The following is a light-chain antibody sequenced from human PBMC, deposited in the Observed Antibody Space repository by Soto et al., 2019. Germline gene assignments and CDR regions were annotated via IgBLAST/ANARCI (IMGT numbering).Light chain of an antibody. CDR3: QQYHNLWT. CDR2: RAS. J-gene: IGKJ1*01. Sequence: EIVMTQSPATLSVSPGDRATLSCTASHYIYSNVAWFQQRPGQAPRLLIYRASTRATGTPARFSGSGSGTEFTITITSLQSEAFALYYCQQYHNLWTFGQGTEVEIK. V-gene: IGKV3-15*01. CDR1: HYIYSN.